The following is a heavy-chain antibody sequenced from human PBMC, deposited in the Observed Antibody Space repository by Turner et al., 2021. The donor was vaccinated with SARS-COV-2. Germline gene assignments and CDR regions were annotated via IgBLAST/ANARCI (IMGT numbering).Heavy chain of an antibody. CDR1: GFTLSSYG. CDR2: ILYDGSNK. V-gene: IGHV3-30*18. CDR3: AKTHASYCSGGSCYSGYFDY. Sequence: QVQLVASGGGVVQPGRSLRLSCAASGFTLSSYGMHWVRQAPGKGLEWVAVILYDGSNKYYADSVKGRFTISRDNSKNTLYLQMNSLRAEDTAVYYCAKTHASYCSGGSCYSGYFDYWGQGTLVTVSS. J-gene: IGHJ4*02. D-gene: IGHD2-15*01.